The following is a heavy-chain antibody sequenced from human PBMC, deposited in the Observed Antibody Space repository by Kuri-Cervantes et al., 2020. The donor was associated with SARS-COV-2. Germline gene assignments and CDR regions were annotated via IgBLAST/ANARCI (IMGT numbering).Heavy chain of an antibody. V-gene: IGHV3-30-3*01. CDR1: GFAFSNFT. D-gene: IGHD1-26*01. J-gene: IGHJ4*02. CDR3: ARGSSGSYPLDY. CDR2: ISYDGSNK. Sequence: GESLKISCAASGFAFSNFTLNWVRQAPGKGLEWVAVISYDGSNKYYADSVKGRFTISRDNSKNTLYLQMNSLRAEDTAVYYCARGSSGSYPLDYWGQGTLVTVSS.